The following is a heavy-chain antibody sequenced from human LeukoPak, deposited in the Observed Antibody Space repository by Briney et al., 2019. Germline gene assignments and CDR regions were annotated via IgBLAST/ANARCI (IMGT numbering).Heavy chain of an antibody. Sequence: SETLSLTCAVYGGSFSEYYWSWIRQAPGKGLEWVGEINHSGVTNYNPSLKSRVAISIDTSQKQFSLKLNSVTAADTAVYYCAREVSGGWVDWGQGTLVTVSS. CDR3: AREVSGGWVD. CDR1: GGSFSEYY. J-gene: IGHJ4*02. D-gene: IGHD6-19*01. V-gene: IGHV4-34*01. CDR2: INHSGVT.